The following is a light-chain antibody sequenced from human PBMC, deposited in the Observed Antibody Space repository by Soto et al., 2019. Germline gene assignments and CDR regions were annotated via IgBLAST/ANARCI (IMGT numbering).Light chain of an antibody. J-gene: IGLJ1*01. V-gene: IGLV1-40*01. CDR1: SSNIGAGYD. Sequence: QSVLTQPPSVSGAPGQRVTISCTGSSSNIGAGYDVHWYQQLPGTAPKLLIYGNSNRPSGVPDRFSGSKSGTSASLAITGLQAEDEADYFCSLYSSNGSLIFGTGTKVTVL. CDR2: GNS. CDR3: SLYSSNGSLI.